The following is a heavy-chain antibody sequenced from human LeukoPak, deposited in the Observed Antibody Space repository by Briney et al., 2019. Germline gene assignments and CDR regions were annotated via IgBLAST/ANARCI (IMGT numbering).Heavy chain of an antibody. V-gene: IGHV3-43*02. Sequence: PGGSLRLFYAASGLTFDYYVMHWVRQASGKGLEWVSLISGDGGSTYCADSVKGGLHISRHNSKNFLYLQMHSLTKRHSPLHFCAKGTTMYAFDICGQGTMVTVAS. CDR2: ISGDGGST. J-gene: IGHJ3*02. CDR1: GLTFDYYV. CDR3: AKGTTMYAFDI. D-gene: IGHD1-1*01.